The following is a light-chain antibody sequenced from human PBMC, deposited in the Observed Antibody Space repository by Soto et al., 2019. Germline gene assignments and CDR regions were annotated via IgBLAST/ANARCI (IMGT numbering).Light chain of an antibody. J-gene: IGKJ1*01. V-gene: IGKV3-20*01. Sequence: SKSAGALSLTTGERAILSCRVSQTVRTTYLAWHQQRPGQAPRLLIYGASKRSTGIPDRFSGSGSGTEFTLTISSLQPDDFATYYCQQCNSYPWTFGQGTKVDIK. CDR3: QQCNSYPWT. CDR1: QTVRTTY. CDR2: GAS.